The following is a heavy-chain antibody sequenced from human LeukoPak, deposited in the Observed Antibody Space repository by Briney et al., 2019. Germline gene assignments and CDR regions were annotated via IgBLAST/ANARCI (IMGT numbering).Heavy chain of an antibody. CDR2: TTGSGGST. D-gene: IGHD3-10*01. CDR3: AKLLMAMVRGVDIDC. CDR1: GFTFSSFG. J-gene: IGHJ4*02. V-gene: IGHV3-23*01. Sequence: GGSLRLSCAASGFTFSSFGMSWVRPAQGKVLEWVSATTGSGGSTYYADSVKGRFTISRDNSKNTLYLQMNSLRAEDTAVYYCAKLLMAMVRGVDIDCWGQGTLVAVSS.